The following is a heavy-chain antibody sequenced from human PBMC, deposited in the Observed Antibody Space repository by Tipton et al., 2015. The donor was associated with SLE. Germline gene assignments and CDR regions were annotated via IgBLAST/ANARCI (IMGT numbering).Heavy chain of an antibody. Sequence: QSGPEVKKPGASVKVSCKASGYTFTSYGISWVRQAPGQGLEWMGWISAYNGNTNYAQKLQGRVTMTTDTSTSTAYMELRSLRSEDTAVYYCASSITAAASGWFDPWGQGTLVTVSS. CDR1: GYTFTSYG. CDR3: ASSITAAASGWFDP. J-gene: IGHJ5*02. CDR2: ISAYNGNT. D-gene: IGHD6-13*01. V-gene: IGHV1-18*04.